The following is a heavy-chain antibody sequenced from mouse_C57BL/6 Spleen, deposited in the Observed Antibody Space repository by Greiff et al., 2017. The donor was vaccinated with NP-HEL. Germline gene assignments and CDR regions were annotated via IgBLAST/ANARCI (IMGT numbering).Heavy chain of an antibody. D-gene: IGHD1-1*01. V-gene: IGHV1-64*01. J-gene: IGHJ2*01. CDR2: IHPNSGST. Sequence: QVQLKQPGAELVKPGASVKLSCKASGYTFTSYWMHWVKQRPGQGLEWIGMIHPNSGSTNYNEKFKSKATLTVDKSSSTAYMQLSSLTSEDSAVYYCATGYGSSYDYFDYWGQGTTLTVSS. CDR3: ATGYGSSYDYFDY. CDR1: GYTFTSYW.